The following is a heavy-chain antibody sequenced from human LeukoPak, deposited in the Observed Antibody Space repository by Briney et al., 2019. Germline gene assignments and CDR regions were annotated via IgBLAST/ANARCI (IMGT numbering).Heavy chain of an antibody. D-gene: IGHD3-22*01. J-gene: IGHJ5*02. CDR1: GGFISSSSYY. Sequence: SETLSLTCTVSGGFISSSSYYWGWIRQPPGKGLEWIGSIYYSGSTYYNPSLKSRVTISVDTSKNQFSLKLSSVTAADTAVYYCARPDSSGPDDQNWFDPWGQGTLVTVSP. CDR3: ARPDSSGPDDQNWFDP. V-gene: IGHV4-39*01. CDR2: IYYSGST.